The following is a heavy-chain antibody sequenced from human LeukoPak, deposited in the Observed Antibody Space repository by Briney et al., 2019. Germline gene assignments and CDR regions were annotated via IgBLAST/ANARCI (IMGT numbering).Heavy chain of an antibody. V-gene: IGHV1-2*02. D-gene: IGHD3-9*01. CDR3: ASTHFDEYYYYYYMDV. CDR1: GYTFTGYY. J-gene: IGHJ6*03. Sequence: ASVKVSCKASGYTFTGYYMHWVRQAPGQGLEWMGWINPNSGGTNYAQKFQGRVTMTRDTSISTAYMELRSLRSDDTAVYYCASTHFDEYYYYYYMDVWGKGTTVTASS. CDR2: INPNSGGT.